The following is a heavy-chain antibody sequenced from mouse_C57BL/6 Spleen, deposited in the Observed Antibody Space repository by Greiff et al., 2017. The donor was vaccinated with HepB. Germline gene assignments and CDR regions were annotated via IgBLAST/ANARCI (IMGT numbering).Heavy chain of an antibody. CDR3: AREGDYGSSCAMDY. D-gene: IGHD1-1*01. CDR1: GYTFTSYW. CDR2: IHPNSGST. Sequence: VQLQQSGAELVKPGASVKLSCKASGYTFTSYWMHWVKQRPGQGLEWIGMIHPNSGSTNYNEKFKSKATLTVDKSSSTAYMQLSSLTSEDSAVYYCAREGDYGSSCAMDYWGQGTSVTVSS. V-gene: IGHV1-64*01. J-gene: IGHJ4*01.